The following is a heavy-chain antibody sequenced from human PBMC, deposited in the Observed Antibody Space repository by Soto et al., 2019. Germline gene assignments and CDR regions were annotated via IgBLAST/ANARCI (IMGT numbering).Heavy chain of an antibody. V-gene: IGHV4-39*01. Sequence: PSETLSLTCTVSGGSISSSSYYWGWIRQPPGKGLEWIGSIYYSGSTYYNPSLKSRVTISVDTSKNQFSLKLSSVTAADTAVYYCARRIAYCGGECYDFDYWGQGTLVTVSS. D-gene: IGHD2-21*01. CDR3: ARRIAYCGGECYDFDY. CDR2: IYYSGST. CDR1: GGSISSSSYY. J-gene: IGHJ4*02.